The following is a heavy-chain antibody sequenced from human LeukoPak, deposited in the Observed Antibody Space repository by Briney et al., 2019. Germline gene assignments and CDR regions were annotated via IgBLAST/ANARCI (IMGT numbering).Heavy chain of an antibody. CDR2: IYYSGST. J-gene: IGHJ4*02. CDR3: ARGVHHDSSGFDY. D-gene: IGHD3-22*01. CDR1: GGSISSYY. Sequence: PSETLSLTCTVSGGSISSYYWSWIRQPPGRGLEWIGYIYYSGSTNYNPSLKSRVTISVDTSKNQFSLKLSSVTAADTAVYYCARGVHHDSSGFDYWGQGTLVTVSS. V-gene: IGHV4-59*01.